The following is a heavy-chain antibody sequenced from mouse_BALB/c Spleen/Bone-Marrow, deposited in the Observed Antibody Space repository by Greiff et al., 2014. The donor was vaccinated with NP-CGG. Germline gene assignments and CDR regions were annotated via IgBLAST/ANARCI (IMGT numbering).Heavy chain of an antibody. CDR3: ARRSTVGVPPAY. CDR1: GYAFTNYL. Sequence: VQLQQSGAELVRPGTSVKVSCKASGYAFTNYLIEWVKQRPGQGLEWIGVINPGSGGTNYNEKLKGKATLTADKSSSTAYMQRSSLTSDDAAVYFRARRSTVGVPPAYWGQGTLVTVSA. D-gene: IGHD1-1*01. J-gene: IGHJ3*01. CDR2: INPGSGGT. V-gene: IGHV1-54*01.